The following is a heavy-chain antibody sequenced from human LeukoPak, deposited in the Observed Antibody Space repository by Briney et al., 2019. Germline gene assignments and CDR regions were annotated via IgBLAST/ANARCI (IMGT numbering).Heavy chain of an antibody. CDR3: ARGGYYGSGNDFRFDP. J-gene: IGHJ5*02. Sequence: SETLSLTCTVSGGPISSYYWSWIRQPPGKGLEWIGYIYYSGSTNYKPSLKSRVTISVDTSKNQFSLKLSSVTAADTAVYYCARGGYYGSGNDFRFDPWGQGTLVTVSS. CDR2: IYYSGST. V-gene: IGHV4-59*01. CDR1: GGPISSYY. D-gene: IGHD3-10*01.